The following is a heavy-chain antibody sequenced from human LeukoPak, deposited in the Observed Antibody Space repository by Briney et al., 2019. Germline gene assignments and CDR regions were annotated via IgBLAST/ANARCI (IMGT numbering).Heavy chain of an antibody. CDR3: VREGNEVLTKDFDS. Sequence: AASVKVSCKASGFTFTGHYIHWVRQAPGQGLEWMGYINPHSGGTNSPQKFQGRVTLTTDTSLSAAYMELSSLISDDTAMYYCVREGNEVLTKDFDSWGQGTLVTVSS. CDR1: GFTFTGHY. D-gene: IGHD4-23*01. V-gene: IGHV1-2*02. CDR2: INPHSGGT. J-gene: IGHJ4*02.